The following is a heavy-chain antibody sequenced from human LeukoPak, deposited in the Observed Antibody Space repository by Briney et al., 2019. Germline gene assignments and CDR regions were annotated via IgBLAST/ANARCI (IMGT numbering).Heavy chain of an antibody. Sequence: GGSLRLSCAASGFTFSNAWMSWVRQAPGKGLEWVGHIKSKTDGGTTDYAAPVKGRFTISRDDSKNTLYLQMNRLKTEDTAVYYCTTSITMIVVVTDYWGQGTLVTVSS. CDR3: TTSITMIVVVTDY. CDR2: IKSKTDGGTT. D-gene: IGHD3-22*01. V-gene: IGHV3-15*01. J-gene: IGHJ4*02. CDR1: GFTFSNAW.